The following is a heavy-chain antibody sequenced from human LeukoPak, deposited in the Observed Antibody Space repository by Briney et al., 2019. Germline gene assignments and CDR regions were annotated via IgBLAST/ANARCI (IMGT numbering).Heavy chain of an antibody. D-gene: IGHD3-9*01. Sequence: GGSLRLSCAASGFTFSSYSMNWVRQAPGKGLEWVSSISSSSSYIYYADSVKGRFTISRDNAKNSLYLQMNSLRAEDTAVYYCARDRYFDWSGGSDYWGQGTLVTVSS. V-gene: IGHV3-21*01. CDR2: ISSSSSYI. CDR1: GFTFSSYS. J-gene: IGHJ4*02. CDR3: ARDRYFDWSGGSDY.